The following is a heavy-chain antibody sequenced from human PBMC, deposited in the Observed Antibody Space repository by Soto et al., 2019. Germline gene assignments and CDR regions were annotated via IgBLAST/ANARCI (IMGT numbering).Heavy chain of an antibody. D-gene: IGHD3-10*01. CDR1: GFTFSGSA. CDR3: TSHLWFGGT. Sequence: EVQLVESGGGLVQPGGSLKLSCAASGFTFSGSAMHWVRQASGKXXEWVGRIRSKANSYATAYAASVKGRFTISRDDSKNTAYLQMNSLKTEDTAVYYCTSHLWFGGTWGQGTLVTVSS. J-gene: IGHJ4*02. V-gene: IGHV3-73*02. CDR2: IRSKANSYAT.